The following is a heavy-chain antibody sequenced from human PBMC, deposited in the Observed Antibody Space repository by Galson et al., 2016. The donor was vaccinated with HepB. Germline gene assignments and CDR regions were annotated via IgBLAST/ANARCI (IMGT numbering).Heavy chain of an antibody. D-gene: IGHD3-10*01. J-gene: IGHJ6*02. V-gene: IGHV1-46*01. CDR1: GYTFTNYY. Sequence: SVKVSCKASGYTFTNYYMHWVRQAPGQGLEWMGIINPSGGSTSYAQKFQGRVTLTRDTSTSTVYMEMSSLRSEDTAVYYCARGHPIPMNIYYIGVDVWGQGTSVTVSS. CDR2: INPSGGST. CDR3: ARGHPIPMNIYYIGVDV.